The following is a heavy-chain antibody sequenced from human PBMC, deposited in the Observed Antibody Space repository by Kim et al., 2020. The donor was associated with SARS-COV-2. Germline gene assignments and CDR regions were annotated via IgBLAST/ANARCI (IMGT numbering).Heavy chain of an antibody. D-gene: IGHD5-18*01. Sequence: YAQKLQGRVTMTTDTSTSTAYMELRSLRSDDTAVYYCARDSRIQLWLPAYWGQGTLVTVSS. CDR3: ARDSRIQLWLPAY. J-gene: IGHJ4*02. V-gene: IGHV1-18*01.